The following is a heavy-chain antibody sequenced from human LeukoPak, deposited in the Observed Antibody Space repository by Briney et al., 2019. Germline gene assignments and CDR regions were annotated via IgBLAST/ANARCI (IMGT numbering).Heavy chain of an antibody. V-gene: IGHV4-4*02. CDR1: GGSISSSKW. Sequence: PSGTLSLTCAVSGGSISSSKWWSWVRQPPGKGLEWIGEVYDSGSTNYNPSLKSRVTISVDKSKNQFSLKLNSVTAADTAVYYCARVGGSSWFVDSWGQGTLVTVSS. CDR3: ARVGGSSWFVDS. D-gene: IGHD6-13*01. J-gene: IGHJ4*02. CDR2: VYDSGST.